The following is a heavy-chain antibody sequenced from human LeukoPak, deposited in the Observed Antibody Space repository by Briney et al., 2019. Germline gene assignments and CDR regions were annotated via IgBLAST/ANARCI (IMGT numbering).Heavy chain of an antibody. D-gene: IGHD5-18*01. CDR2: INPNSGDT. CDR3: AREGSGYTYGRGSYFDY. Sequence: ASVKVSCKASGGTFSSYAISWVRQAPGQGLEWMGRINPNSGDTYFAQKFQGRVTMTRDTSISTAYMDLSGLRPDDTAVYYCAREGSGYTYGRGSYFDYWGHGILVTVSS. J-gene: IGHJ4*01. CDR1: GGTFSSYA. V-gene: IGHV1-2*06.